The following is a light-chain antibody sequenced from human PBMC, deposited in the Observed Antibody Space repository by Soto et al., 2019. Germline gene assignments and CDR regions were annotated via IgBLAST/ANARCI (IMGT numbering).Light chain of an antibody. Sequence: QSVLTQPPSVSGAPGQRVTISCTGSSSNIGAGYDVHWYQQLPGTVPKLLIFDNNNRPSGVPDRFSGSKSGTSASLAITGLQTEDEADYYCQSYDRSLSVVFGGGTKLTVL. CDR1: SSNIGAGYD. J-gene: IGLJ2*01. CDR2: DNN. V-gene: IGLV1-40*01. CDR3: QSYDRSLSVV.